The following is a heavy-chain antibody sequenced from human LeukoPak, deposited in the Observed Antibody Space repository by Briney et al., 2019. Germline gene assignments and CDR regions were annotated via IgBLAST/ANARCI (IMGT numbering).Heavy chain of an antibody. CDR2: IYHSGST. CDR1: GYSISSGYY. V-gene: IGHV4-38-2*02. CDR3: ARVRGESSPIAAAGNFDY. D-gene: IGHD6-13*01. Sequence: SETLSLTCTVSGYSISSGYYWGWIRQPPGKGLEWIGSIYHSGSTYYNPSLKSRVTISVDTSKNQFSLKLSSVTAADTAVYYCARVRGESSPIAAAGNFDYWGQGTLVTVSS. J-gene: IGHJ4*02.